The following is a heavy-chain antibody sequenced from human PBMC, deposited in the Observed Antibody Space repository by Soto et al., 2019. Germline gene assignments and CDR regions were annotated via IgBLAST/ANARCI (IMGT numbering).Heavy chain of an antibody. CDR3: ARGGPVGIFGVVNDAFDI. J-gene: IGHJ3*02. Sequence: PGGSLRLSCAASGFTFSSYGMHWVRQAPGKGLEWVAVIWYDGSNKYYADSVKGRFTISRDNSKNTLYLQMNSLRAEDTAVYYCARGGPVGIFGVVNDAFDIWGQGTMVTVSS. V-gene: IGHV3-33*01. D-gene: IGHD3-3*01. CDR2: IWYDGSNK. CDR1: GFTFSSYG.